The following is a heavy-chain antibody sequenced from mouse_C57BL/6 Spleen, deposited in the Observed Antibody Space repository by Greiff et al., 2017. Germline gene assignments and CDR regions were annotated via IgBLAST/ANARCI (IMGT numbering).Heavy chain of an antibody. J-gene: IGHJ2*01. V-gene: IGHV5-4*01. Sequence: EVHLVESGGGLVKPGGSLKLSCAASGFTFSSYAMSWVRQTPEKRLEWVATISDGGSYTYYPDNVKGRFTISRDNAKNNLYLQMSHLKSEDTAMYYCARQGGGYYVPFDYWGQGTTLTVSS. CDR2: ISDGGSYT. D-gene: IGHD2-3*01. CDR1: GFTFSSYA. CDR3: ARQGGGYYVPFDY.